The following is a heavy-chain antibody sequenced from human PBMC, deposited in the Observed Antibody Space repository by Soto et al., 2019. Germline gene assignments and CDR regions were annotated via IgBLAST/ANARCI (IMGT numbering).Heavy chain of an antibody. Sequence: GGSLRLSCAASGFTFSSYSMNWVRQAPGKGLEWVSYISSSSSTIYYADSLKGRFTISRDNAKNSLYLQMNSLRAEDTALYYCAKDWYYDFWSGYLVDYWGQGTLVTVSS. V-gene: IGHV3-48*04. J-gene: IGHJ4*02. CDR1: GFTFSSYS. CDR3: AKDWYYDFWSGYLVDY. CDR2: ISSSSSTI. D-gene: IGHD3-3*01.